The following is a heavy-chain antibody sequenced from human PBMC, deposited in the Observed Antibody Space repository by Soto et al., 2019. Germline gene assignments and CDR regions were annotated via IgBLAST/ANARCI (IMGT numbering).Heavy chain of an antibody. CDR2: INPNSGGT. V-gene: IGHV1-2*02. CDR3: ARCSYYDSSGYCNEYFQH. CDR1: GYAFTGYY. D-gene: IGHD3-22*01. Sequence: ASVKVSCKASGYAFTGYYMHWVRQAPGQGLEWMGWINPNSGGTNYAQKFQGRVTMTRDTSISTAYMELSRLRSDDTAVYYCARCSYYDSSGYCNEYFQHWGQGTLVTVS. J-gene: IGHJ1*01.